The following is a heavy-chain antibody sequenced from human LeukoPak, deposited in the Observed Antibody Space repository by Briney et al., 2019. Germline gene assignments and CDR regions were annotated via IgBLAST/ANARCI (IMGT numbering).Heavy chain of an antibody. CDR1: GFTFSTYG. D-gene: IGHD2-2*01. Sequence: GGSLRLSCAASGFTFSTYGMHWVRQAPGKGLEWVAVISYDGSNKYYADSVKGRFTISRDNSKNTLYLQMNSLRAEDTAVYYCARGPCSSTSCYGGYYFDYWGQGTLVTVSS. CDR2: ISYDGSNK. J-gene: IGHJ4*02. V-gene: IGHV3-30*03. CDR3: ARGPCSSTSCYGGYYFDY.